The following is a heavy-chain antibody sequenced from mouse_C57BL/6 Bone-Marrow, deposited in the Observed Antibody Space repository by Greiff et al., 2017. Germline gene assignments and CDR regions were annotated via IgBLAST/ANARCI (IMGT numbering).Heavy chain of an antibody. Sequence: VQLQQPGAELVKPGASVKLSCKASGYTFTSYWMHWVKQRPGQGLEWIGMIHPNSGSTNYNEKFKGKATLTADKSSSTAYMELRSLTSEDSAVYFCARGGEGYYGNFLFAYWGQGTLVTVSA. CDR1: GYTFTSYW. V-gene: IGHV1-64*01. D-gene: IGHD2-1*01. CDR2: IHPNSGST. J-gene: IGHJ3*01. CDR3: ARGGEGYYGNFLFAY.